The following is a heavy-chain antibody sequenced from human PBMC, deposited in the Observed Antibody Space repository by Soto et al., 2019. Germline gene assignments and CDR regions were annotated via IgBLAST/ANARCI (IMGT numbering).Heavy chain of an antibody. CDR1: GGSVSSGSYY. CDR3: ARVRFSGVDY. J-gene: IGHJ4*02. CDR2: IYYSVST. V-gene: IGHV4-61*01. D-gene: IGHD6-19*01. Sequence: SETLSLTCTVSGGSVSSGSYYWSWFRQPPGKGLEWIGYIYYSVSTNYNPSLKSRVTISVDTSKNQFSLKLSSVTAADTAVYYCARVRFSGVDYWGQGTLVTVSS.